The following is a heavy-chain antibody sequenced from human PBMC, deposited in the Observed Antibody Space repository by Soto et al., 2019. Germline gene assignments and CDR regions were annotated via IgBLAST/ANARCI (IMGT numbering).Heavy chain of an antibody. Sequence: QVQLQESGPGLVKPSETLSLTCTVSGGSVSSGSYYWSWIRQPPGKGLDWIGRISTSGTTNYNPSLKSRVTMSVDTSKNHFSLNLSSVTAADTAVYYCAREAGPDRWFDPWGQGTLVTVSS. CDR3: AREAGPDRWFDP. V-gene: IGHV4-61*03. J-gene: IGHJ5*02. D-gene: IGHD6-19*01. CDR2: ISTSGTT. CDR1: GGSVSSGSYY.